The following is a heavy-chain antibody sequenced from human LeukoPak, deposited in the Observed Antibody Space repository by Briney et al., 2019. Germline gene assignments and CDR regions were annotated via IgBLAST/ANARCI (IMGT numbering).Heavy chain of an antibody. CDR3: ARDDGVVVAAPFDY. V-gene: IGHV4-38-2*02. Sequence: SETLSLTCTVSGYSISSGYYWGWIRQPPGKGLEWIGSTYHSGSTYYNPSLESRVTISVDTSKNQFSLKLSSVTAADTAVYYCARDDGVVVAAPFDYWGQGTLVTVSS. CDR1: GYSISSGYY. J-gene: IGHJ4*02. D-gene: IGHD2-15*01. CDR2: TYHSGST.